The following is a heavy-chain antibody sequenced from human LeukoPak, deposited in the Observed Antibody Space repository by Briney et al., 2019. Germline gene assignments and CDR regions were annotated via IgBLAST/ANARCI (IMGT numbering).Heavy chain of an antibody. CDR2: IYYGGDT. CDR3: ARHRRISGWPYYFDY. V-gene: IGHV4-39*01. J-gene: IGHJ4*01. CDR1: GGSITSYSYY. D-gene: IGHD6-19*01. Sequence: SETLSLTCTVSGGSITSYSYYWGWIRQPPGKGLEWIASIYYGGDTNYNPSLKSRVTISVDTSKNQFSLKLISVTAADTAVYYCARHRRISGWPYYFDYWGQGTLVAVCS.